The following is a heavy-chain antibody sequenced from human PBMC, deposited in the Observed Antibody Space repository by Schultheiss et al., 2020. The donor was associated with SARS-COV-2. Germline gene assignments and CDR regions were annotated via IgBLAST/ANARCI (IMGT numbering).Heavy chain of an antibody. CDR3: AREAGDYGDPQSVRDAFDY. D-gene: IGHD4-17*01. CDR2: ISGSGANT. CDR1: GITFSNYA. Sequence: GGSLRLSCAASGITFSNYALSWVRQAPGKGLEWVSAISGSGANTYYVDSVKGRFTISRDNAKNSLYLQMNSLRAEDTAVYYCAREAGDYGDPQSVRDAFDYWGQGTLVTVSS. J-gene: IGHJ4*02. V-gene: IGHV3-23*01.